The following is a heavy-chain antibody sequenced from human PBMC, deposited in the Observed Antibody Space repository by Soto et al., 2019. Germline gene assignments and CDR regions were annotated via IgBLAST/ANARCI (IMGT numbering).Heavy chain of an antibody. CDR2: ISYDGSNK. CDR1: GFTFSSYA. Sequence: WGSLRLSCAASGFTFSSYAMHWVRQAPGKGLEWVAVISYDGSNKYYADSVKGRFTISRDNSKNTLYLQMNSLRAEDTAVYYCARDCDGYYDILVCFDYWGQGTLVTVSS. J-gene: IGHJ4*02. CDR3: ARDCDGYYDILVCFDY. D-gene: IGHD3-9*01. V-gene: IGHV3-30-3*01.